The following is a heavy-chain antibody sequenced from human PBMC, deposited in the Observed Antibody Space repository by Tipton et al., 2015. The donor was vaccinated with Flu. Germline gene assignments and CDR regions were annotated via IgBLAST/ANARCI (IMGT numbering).Heavy chain of an antibody. D-gene: IGHD2-2*01. V-gene: IGHV3-7*01. J-gene: IGHJ4*02. CDR3: ARTRGGYCSSTSCFADYFEF. CDR1: GFTLSSYE. Sequence: VQLVQSGGGLVQPGGSLRLSCAASGFTLSSYEMNWVRQAPGKGLEWVANIKQGGSEKYYVDSVKGRFTIPRDNAKNSLFLQMNSLRAEDTAVYYCARTRGGYCSSTSCFADYFEFWGQGALVTVSS. CDR2: IKQGGSEK.